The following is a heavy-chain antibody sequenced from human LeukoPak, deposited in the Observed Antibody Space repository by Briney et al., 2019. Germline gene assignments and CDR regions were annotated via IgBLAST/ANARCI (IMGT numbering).Heavy chain of an antibody. Sequence: ASVKVSCKASGYTFTSYGVSWVRQAPGQGLEWMGWISAYNGNTNYAQKLQGRVTMTTDTSTSTAYMELRSLRSDDTAVYYCAIHSGSGSYFDAFDIWGQGTMVTVSS. D-gene: IGHD1-26*01. CDR2: ISAYNGNT. J-gene: IGHJ3*02. CDR1: GYTFTSYG. CDR3: AIHSGSGSYFDAFDI. V-gene: IGHV1-18*01.